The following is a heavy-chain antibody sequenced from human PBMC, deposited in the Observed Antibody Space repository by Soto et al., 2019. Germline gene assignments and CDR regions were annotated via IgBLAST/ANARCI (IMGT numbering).Heavy chain of an antibody. D-gene: IGHD5-18*01. Sequence: PSQTLSLTCAISGDSVSRNTAAWNWIRQSPSRGLEWLGRTYYRSKWYNDYAVSVKSRITINPDTSKNQFSLQLNSVTPEDTAVYYCARDTVALGAMVPYYYYGMDVWGQGTTVTVSS. J-gene: IGHJ6*02. CDR2: TYYRSKWYN. V-gene: IGHV6-1*01. CDR1: GDSVSRNTAA. CDR3: ARDTVALGAMVPYYYYGMDV.